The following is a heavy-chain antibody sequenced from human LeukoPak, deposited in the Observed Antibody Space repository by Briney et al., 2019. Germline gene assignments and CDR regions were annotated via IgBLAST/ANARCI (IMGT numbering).Heavy chain of an antibody. CDR1: GGSISSGGYY. J-gene: IGHJ3*02. CDR2: IYHSGST. V-gene: IGHV4-30-2*01. D-gene: IGHD6-13*01. Sequence: SETLSLTCTVSGGSISSGGYYWSWIRQPPGKGLEWIGYIYHSGSTYYNPSLKSRVTISVDRSKNQFSLKLSSVTAADTAVYYCARGIAAAEDAFDIWGQGTMVTVSS. CDR3: ARGIAAAEDAFDI.